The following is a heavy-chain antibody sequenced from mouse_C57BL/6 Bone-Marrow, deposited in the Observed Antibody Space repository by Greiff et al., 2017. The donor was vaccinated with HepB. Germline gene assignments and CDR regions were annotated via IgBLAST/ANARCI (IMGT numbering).Heavy chain of an antibody. D-gene: IGHD1-1*01. V-gene: IGHV1-64*01. CDR3: ARWNTTEVEYNFYY. J-gene: IGHJ2*01. Sequence: QVQLQQPGAELVKPGASVKLSCKASGYTFTSYWMHWVKQRPGQGLEWIGMIHPNSGSTNYNEKFKSKATLTVDKSSSTAYMQLSSLTSEDSAVYVCARWNTTEVEYNFYYWGQGTTLTVSS. CDR1: GYTFTSYW. CDR2: IHPNSGST.